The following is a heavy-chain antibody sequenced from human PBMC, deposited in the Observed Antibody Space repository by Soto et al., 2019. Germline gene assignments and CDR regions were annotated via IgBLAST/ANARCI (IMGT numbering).Heavy chain of an antibody. D-gene: IGHD1-1*01. CDR3: ARGAWNVMAFDY. CDR2: ISSSGSTI. CDR1: GFTFSSYG. Sequence: GGSLRLSCAASGFTFSSYGMNWVRQAPGKGLEWVSYISSSGSTIYYADSVKGRFTISRDNAKNSLYLQMNSLRAEDTAVYYCARGAWNVMAFDYWGQGTLVTVSS. V-gene: IGHV3-48*03. J-gene: IGHJ4*02.